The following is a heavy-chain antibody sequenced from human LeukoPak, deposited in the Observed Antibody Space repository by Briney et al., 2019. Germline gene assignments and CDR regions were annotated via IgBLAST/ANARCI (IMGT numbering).Heavy chain of an antibody. V-gene: IGHV3-11*04. J-gene: IGHJ4*01. Sequence: GRSLRLSCAASGFTFRDSYMSWIRQAPGKGLEWVSYISSTSGSAIYYSDSVKGRFTISRDNAKNSLYLQMNSLRAEDTAVYYCAKRKGYCSGGSCSYFFDYWGHGTLVTVSS. CDR1: GFTFRDSY. D-gene: IGHD2-15*01. CDR3: AKRKGYCSGGSCSYFFDY. CDR2: ISSTSGSAI.